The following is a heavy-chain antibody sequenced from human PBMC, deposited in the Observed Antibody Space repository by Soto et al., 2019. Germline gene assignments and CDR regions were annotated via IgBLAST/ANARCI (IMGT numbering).Heavy chain of an antibody. J-gene: IGHJ3*02. CDR2: IGTAGDT. D-gene: IGHD3-16*02. Sequence: EVQLVESGGGLVQPGGSLRLSCAASGFTFSSYDMHWVRQATGKGLEWVSAIGTAGDTYYPGSVKGRFTISRENAKNSLYLQMTGLRAEDTAVYYCARDGTRSAFDIWAKGQWSPSLQ. CDR3: ARDGTRSAFDI. CDR1: GFTFSSYD. V-gene: IGHV3-13*01.